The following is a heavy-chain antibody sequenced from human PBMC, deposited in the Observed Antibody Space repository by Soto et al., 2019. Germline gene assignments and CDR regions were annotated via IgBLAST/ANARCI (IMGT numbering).Heavy chain of an antibody. CDR1: GYTFTSYG. CDR2: ISAYNSNT. J-gene: IGHJ3*02. Sequence: ASVKVSCKASGYTFTSYGISWVRQAPGQGLEWMGWISAYNSNTNYAQKLQGRVTMTTDTSTSTAYMELRSLRSDDTAVYYCARGYYYGSGSHYNPDAFEMWGKGTLLAV. V-gene: IGHV1-18*04. CDR3: ARGYYYGSGSHYNPDAFEM. D-gene: IGHD3-10*01.